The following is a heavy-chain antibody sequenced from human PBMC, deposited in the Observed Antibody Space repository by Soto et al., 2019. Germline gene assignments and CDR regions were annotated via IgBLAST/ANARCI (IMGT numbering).Heavy chain of an antibody. J-gene: IGHJ6*02. CDR1: GGSISSSSYY. D-gene: IGHD3-9*01. V-gene: IGHV4-39*01. CDR3: ARQRILTGYYPGYYYYGMDV. Sequence: SETLSLTCTVSGGSISSSSYYWGWIRQPPGKGLEWIGSIYYSGSTYYNPSLKSRVTISVDTSKNQFSLKLSSVTAADTAVYYCARQRILTGYYPGYYYYGMDVWGQGTTVTVSS. CDR2: IYYSGST.